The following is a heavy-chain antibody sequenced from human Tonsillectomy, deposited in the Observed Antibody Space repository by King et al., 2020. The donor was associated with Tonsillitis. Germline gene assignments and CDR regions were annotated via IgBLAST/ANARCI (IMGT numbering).Heavy chain of an antibody. D-gene: IGHD1-26*01. CDR1: GFTFSSYA. CDR2: ISDSGGST. CDR3: AKGTNSGNYYPDYYYGMDV. J-gene: IGHJ6*02. Sequence: VQLVGSGGGLVQPGRSLRLSCAASGFTFSSYAMSWVRQAPGKGLEWASAISDSGGSTYYADSVKGRFTISRDNSKNTLYLQMNSLRAEDTAVYYCAKGTNSGNYYPDYYYGMDVWGQGTTVTVSS. V-gene: IGHV3-23*04.